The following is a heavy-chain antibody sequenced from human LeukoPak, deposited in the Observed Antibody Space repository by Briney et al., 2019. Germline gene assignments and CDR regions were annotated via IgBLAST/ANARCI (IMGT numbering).Heavy chain of an antibody. CDR3: ARVQAGYFDY. D-gene: IGHD6-19*01. Sequence: AGSLRLSCAASGFTFSSYEMNWGRHPPRKGQEWDSYISSSGSTINYADSVKGRLTTSRDNAKNSLYLQMNSRRAEETAVDYCARVQAGYFDYWGQGTMVTVSS. CDR2: ISSSGSTI. CDR1: GFTFSSYE. J-gene: IGHJ4*02. V-gene: IGHV3-48*03.